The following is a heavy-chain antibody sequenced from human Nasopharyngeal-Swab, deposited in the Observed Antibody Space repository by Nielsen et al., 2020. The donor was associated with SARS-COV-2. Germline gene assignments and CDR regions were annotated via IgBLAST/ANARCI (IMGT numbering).Heavy chain of an antibody. CDR1: GLSFSEFW. CDR3: ARDRGYYAFDY. V-gene: IGHV3-7*01. J-gene: IGHJ4*02. D-gene: IGHD5-12*01. CDR2: INKDGSEK. Sequence: GGSLKISWAASGLSFSEFWMYWVRQAPGKGLEWVASINKDGSEKYYGDSVRGRFTTSRDNAENSLSLQMNSLRGEDTAVYYCARDRGYYAFDYWGQGTLVTVSS.